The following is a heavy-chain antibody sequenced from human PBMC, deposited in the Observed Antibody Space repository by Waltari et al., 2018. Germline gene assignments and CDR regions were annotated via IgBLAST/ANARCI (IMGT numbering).Heavy chain of an antibody. Sequence: QVQLVQSGAEVKKPGASVKVSCKASGYTFTGYYMHWVRQAPGQGLEWMGRINPNSGGTNYAKKFKGRVTMTRDTSISTAYMELGRLRSDDTAVDYCARAFEGHPYAFDIWGQGTMVTVSS. CDR2: INPNSGGT. CDR1: GYTFTGYY. CDR3: ARAFEGHPYAFDI. V-gene: IGHV1-2*06. J-gene: IGHJ3*02.